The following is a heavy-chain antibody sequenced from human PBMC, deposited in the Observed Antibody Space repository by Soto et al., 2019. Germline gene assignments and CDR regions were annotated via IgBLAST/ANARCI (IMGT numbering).Heavy chain of an antibody. V-gene: IGHV1-8*01. Sequence: SEKDARKASGWIDTRYDSNCVRLDTGQGLEWMGWMNPNSGNTGYAQKFQGRVTMTRNTSISTAYMELSSLRSEDTAVYYCARGYGSAIVAFDIWGQGTMVTVSS. CDR2: MNPNSGNT. J-gene: IGHJ3*02. CDR1: GWIDTRYD. CDR3: ARGYGSAIVAFDI. D-gene: IGHD4-17*01.